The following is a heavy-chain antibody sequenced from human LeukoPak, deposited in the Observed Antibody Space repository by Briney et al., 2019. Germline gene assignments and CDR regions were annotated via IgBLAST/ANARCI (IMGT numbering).Heavy chain of an antibody. CDR1: GDSTSSDRYY. J-gene: IGHJ5*02. D-gene: IGHD1-26*01. V-gene: IGHV4-39*07. CDR2: IYYSGST. CDR3: AREGSGSYGFDP. Sequence: SETLSLTCTVSGDSTSSDRYYGVWVRQPPGKGLEWIGNIYYSGSTYYNPSLKSRATISVDKTKNQFSLKLSSVTAADTAVYYCAREGSGSYGFDPWGQGTLVTVSS.